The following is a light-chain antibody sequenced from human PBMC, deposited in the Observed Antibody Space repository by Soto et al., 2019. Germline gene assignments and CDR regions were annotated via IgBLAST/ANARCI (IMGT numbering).Light chain of an antibody. CDR2: LNSDGSH. J-gene: IGLJ2*01. CDR1: SGHSSYA. Sequence: QAVLTQSPSASASLGASVKLTCTLSSGHSSYAIAWHQQQPEKDPRYLMKLNSDGSHSKGDGIPDRFSGSSSGAERYLTISSLQSEDQADYYCQNWGTGIQVFGGGTQLTVL. CDR3: QNWGTGIQV. V-gene: IGLV4-69*01.